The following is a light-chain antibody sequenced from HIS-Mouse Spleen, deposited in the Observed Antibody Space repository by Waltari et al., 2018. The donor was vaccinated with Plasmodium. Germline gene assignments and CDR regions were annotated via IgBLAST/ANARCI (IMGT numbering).Light chain of an antibody. J-gene: IGLJ2*01. Sequence: QSALTQPASVSGSPGQSITISCTGTSSDVGSYNLVSWYQQHPGKAPKLMIYEGSKRPPGVPTRFPGSKSGNTASPTISGLQAEDEADYYCCSYAGSSTFVVFGGGTKLTVL. CDR3: CSYAGSSTFVV. CDR2: EGS. V-gene: IGLV2-23*03. CDR1: SSDVGSYNL.